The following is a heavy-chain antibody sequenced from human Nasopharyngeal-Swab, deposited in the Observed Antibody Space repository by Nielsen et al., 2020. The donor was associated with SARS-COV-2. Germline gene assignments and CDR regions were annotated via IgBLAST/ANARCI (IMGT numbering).Heavy chain of an antibody. J-gene: IGHJ5*02. CDR2: IYYSGST. Sequence: SETLSLTCTVSGGSISSYYWGWIRQPPGKGLEWIGSIYYSGSTYYNPSLKSRVTISVDTSKNQFSLKLSSVTAADTAVYYCAKNYYDSSGYRNWFDPWGQGTLVTVSS. D-gene: IGHD3-22*01. V-gene: IGHV4-39*07. CDR3: AKNYYDSSGYRNWFDP. CDR1: GGSISSYY.